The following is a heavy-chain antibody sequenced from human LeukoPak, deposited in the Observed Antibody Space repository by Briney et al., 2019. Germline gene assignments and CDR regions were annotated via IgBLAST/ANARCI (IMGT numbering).Heavy chain of an antibody. Sequence: SETLSLTCTVSGGSISSYYWSWIRQPAGKGLEWIGSIYTSGSTNYNPSLKSRVTMSVDTSKNQFSLKLSSVTAADTAVYYCAGELDDILSFDYYYMDVWGKGTTVNVSS. J-gene: IGHJ6*03. V-gene: IGHV4-4*07. CDR1: GGSISSYY. CDR3: AGELDDILSFDYYYMDV. CDR2: IYTSGST. D-gene: IGHD3-9*01.